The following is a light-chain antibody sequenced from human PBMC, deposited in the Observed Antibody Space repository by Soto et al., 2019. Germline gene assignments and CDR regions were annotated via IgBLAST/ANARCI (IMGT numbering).Light chain of an antibody. J-gene: IGLJ1*01. CDR1: SSDVGGYNY. V-gene: IGLV2-14*01. CDR2: EVN. Sequence: QSALTQPASVSGSPGQSITISCTGTSSDVGGYNYDSWYQQHPDKAPKLMIYEVNNRPSGVSNRFSGSKSGNTASLTISGLQAEDEADYYWSSYTSRDTRGFGTGTKLTVL. CDR3: SSYTSRDTRG.